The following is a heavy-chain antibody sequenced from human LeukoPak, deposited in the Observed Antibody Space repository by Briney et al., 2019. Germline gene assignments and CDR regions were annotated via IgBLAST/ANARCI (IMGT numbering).Heavy chain of an antibody. CDR1: GGSISGYY. CDR3: ARGGTVMTTVDY. Sequence: SETLSLTCTVSGGSISGYYWSWIRQPPGKGLEWIGYVYYSGGTNYNPSLKSRVTTSVDTSKNQFSLRLSSVTAADTAVYYCARGGTVMTTVDYWGQGTLATVSS. D-gene: IGHD5-18*01. J-gene: IGHJ4*02. V-gene: IGHV4-59*01. CDR2: VYYSGGT.